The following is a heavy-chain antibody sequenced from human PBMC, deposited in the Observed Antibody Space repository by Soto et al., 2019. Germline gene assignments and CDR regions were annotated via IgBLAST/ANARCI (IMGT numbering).Heavy chain of an antibody. J-gene: IGHJ6*02. CDR1: GYTFTSYA. D-gene: IGHD5-12*01. CDR2: INTNTGNP. Sequence: QVQLVQSGSELKKPGASVKVSYKASGYTFTSYAMNWVRQAPGQGLEWMGWINTNTGNPTYAQGSTGRFVFSLDTSVSTAYLQICSLKAEDTAVYYCARDVRDIFDSWGYYYYGMDVWGQGTTVTVSS. V-gene: IGHV7-4-1*01. CDR3: ARDVRDIFDSWGYYYYGMDV.